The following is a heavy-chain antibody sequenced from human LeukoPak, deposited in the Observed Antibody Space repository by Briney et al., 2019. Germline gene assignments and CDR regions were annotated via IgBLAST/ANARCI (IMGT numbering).Heavy chain of an antibody. CDR3: ARDGGAAAGTLNYYYYMDV. CDR2: INPNSGGT. CDR1: GYTFTGYY. V-gene: IGHV1-2*02. Sequence: ASVKVSCKASGYTFTGYYMHWVRQAPGQGLEWMGWINPNSGGTNYAQKLQGRVTMTTDTSTSTAYMELRSLRSDDTAVYYCARDGGAAAGTLNYYYYMDVWGKGTTVTVSS. D-gene: IGHD6-13*01. J-gene: IGHJ6*03.